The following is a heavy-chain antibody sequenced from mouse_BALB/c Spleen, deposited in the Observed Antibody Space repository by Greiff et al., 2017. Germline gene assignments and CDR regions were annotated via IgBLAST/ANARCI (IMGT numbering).Heavy chain of an antibody. J-gene: IGHJ1*01. Sequence: QVQLQQPGAELVMPGASVKMSCKASGYTFTDYWMHWVKQRPGQGLEWIGAIDTSDSYTSYNQKFKGKATLTVDESSSTAYMQLSSLTSEDSAVYYCARRYYRYDAGYFDVWGAGTTVTVSS. V-gene: IGHV1-69*01. CDR1: GYTFTDYW. CDR3: ARRYYRYDAGYFDV. CDR2: IDTSDSYT. D-gene: IGHD2-14*01.